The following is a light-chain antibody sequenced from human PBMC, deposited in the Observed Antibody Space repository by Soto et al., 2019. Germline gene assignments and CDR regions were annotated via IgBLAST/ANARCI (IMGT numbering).Light chain of an antibody. V-gene: IGKV1-17*01. CDR2: TAS. CDR1: QGIRHD. CDR3: LQNNSYPVT. Sequence: DIQMTQSPSSLSASVGDRVTITCRASQGIRHDLGWYQQKPGKAPKRLIYTASSLQSGVPPRFSGSGSGPNFTLTLSSLQHEDFATYYCLQNNSYPVTFGQGTKVEIK. J-gene: IGKJ1*01.